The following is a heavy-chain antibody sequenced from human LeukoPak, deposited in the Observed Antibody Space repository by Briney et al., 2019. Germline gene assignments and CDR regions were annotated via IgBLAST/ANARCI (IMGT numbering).Heavy chain of an antibody. CDR3: ARDGSHFGDSEY. J-gene: IGHJ4*02. Sequence: ASVKVSCKASGYTFITYYMHWVRQAPGQGLEWMGIINPSGDSTSYAQKSQGRVTMTRDTSTSTVYMELSSLRSEDTAVYYCARDGSHFGDSEYWGQGTLVIVSS. V-gene: IGHV1-46*01. CDR2: INPSGDST. CDR1: GYTFITYY. D-gene: IGHD4-17*01.